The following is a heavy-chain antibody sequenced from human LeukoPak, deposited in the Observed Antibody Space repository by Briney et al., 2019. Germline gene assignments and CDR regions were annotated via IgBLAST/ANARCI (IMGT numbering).Heavy chain of an antibody. CDR3: ARDNNYDFWSGDKYYFDY. CDR2: ISAYNGNT. D-gene: IGHD3-3*01. J-gene: IGHJ4*02. CDR1: GYTFTSYG. V-gene: IGHV1-18*01. Sequence: ASVKVSCKASGYTFTSYGISWVRQAPGQGLEWMGWISAYNGNTNYAQKLQGGVTMTTDTSTSTAYMELRSLRSDDTAVYYCARDNNYDFWSGDKYYFDYWGQGTLVTVSS.